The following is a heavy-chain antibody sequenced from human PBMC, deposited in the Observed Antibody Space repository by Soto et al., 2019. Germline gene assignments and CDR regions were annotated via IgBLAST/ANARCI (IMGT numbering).Heavy chain of an antibody. V-gene: IGHV3-30*18. CDR2: ISYDGSNK. D-gene: IGHD6-6*01. Sequence: SLRLSCAASGFTFSSYGMHWVRQAPGKGLEWVAVISYDGSNKYYADSVKGRFTISRDNSKNTLYLQMNSLRAEDTAVYYCAKDAAIAARPDYYFDYWGQGTLVTVSS. J-gene: IGHJ4*02. CDR1: GFTFSSYG. CDR3: AKDAAIAARPDYYFDY.